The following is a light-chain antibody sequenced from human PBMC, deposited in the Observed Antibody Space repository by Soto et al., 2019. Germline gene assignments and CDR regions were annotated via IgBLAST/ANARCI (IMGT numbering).Light chain of an antibody. J-gene: IGLJ3*02. CDR3: QSFDSRLSGWV. V-gene: IGLV1-40*01. CDR2: GNT. CDR1: SSNIGAGYD. Sequence: QSVLTQPPSVSGAPGQRVTISCTGGSSNIGAGYDVHWYQQLPGTAPKLLVSGNTNRPSGVPDRFSGSKSGTSASLAITGLQAEDEADYYCQSFDSRLSGWVFGGGTKLTAL.